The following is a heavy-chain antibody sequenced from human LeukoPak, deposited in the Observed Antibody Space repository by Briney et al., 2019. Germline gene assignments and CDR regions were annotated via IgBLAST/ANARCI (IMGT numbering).Heavy chain of an antibody. CDR2: IIPIFGTA. CDR3: ARGGEYPYRLDY. V-gene: IGHV1-69*06. J-gene: IGHJ4*02. D-gene: IGHD3-16*01. Sequence: ASVKVSCKASGGTFSSYAISWVRQAPGQGLEWMGGIIPIFGTANYAQKFQGRVTITAGKSTSTAYMELSSLRSEDTAVYYCARGGEYPYRLDYWGQGTLVTVSS. CDR1: GGTFSSYA.